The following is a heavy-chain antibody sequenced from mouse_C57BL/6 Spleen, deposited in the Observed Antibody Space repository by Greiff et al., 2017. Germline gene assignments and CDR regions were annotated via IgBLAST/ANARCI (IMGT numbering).Heavy chain of an antibody. CDR1: GFTFSDYG. Sequence: EVNVVESGGGLVKPGGSLKLSCAASGFTFSDYGMHWVRQAPEKGLEWVAYISSGSSTIYYADTVKGRFTISRDNAKNTLFLQMTSLRSEDTAMYYCAIGLRGNAMDYWGQGTSVTVSS. J-gene: IGHJ4*01. CDR2: ISSGSSTI. D-gene: IGHD3-1*01. CDR3: AIGLRGNAMDY. V-gene: IGHV5-17*01.